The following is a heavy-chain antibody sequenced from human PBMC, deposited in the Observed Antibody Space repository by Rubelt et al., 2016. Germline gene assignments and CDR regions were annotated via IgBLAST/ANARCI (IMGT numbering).Heavy chain of an antibody. CDR2: ISSSSSTI. CDR1: GFTFSSYS. Sequence: EVQLVESGGGLVQPGGSLRLSCAASGFTFSSYSMNWVRQAPGKGLEWVSYISSSSSTIYYADSVKGRFTISRDNAKKSLYLQMNSLRDEDTAVYYCATQGYCSSTSCYGAYWGQGTLVTVSS. V-gene: IGHV3-48*02. J-gene: IGHJ4*02. CDR3: ATQGYCSSTSCYGAY. D-gene: IGHD2-2*01.